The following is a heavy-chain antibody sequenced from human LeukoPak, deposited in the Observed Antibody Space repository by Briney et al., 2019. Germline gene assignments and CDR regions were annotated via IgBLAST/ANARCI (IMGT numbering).Heavy chain of an antibody. J-gene: IGHJ4*02. D-gene: IGHD3-9*01. V-gene: IGHV3-23*01. Sequence: PGGSLRLSCAASGFTFSSYAMSWVRQAPGKGLEWVSAISGSGGSTYYADSVKGRFTISRDNSKNTLYLQMNSLRAEDTAVYYCAKPDPAGTLRYFDSSLQYYFDYWGQGTLVTVSS. CDR3: AKPDPAGTLRYFDSSLQYYFDY. CDR2: ISGSGGST. CDR1: GFTFSSYA.